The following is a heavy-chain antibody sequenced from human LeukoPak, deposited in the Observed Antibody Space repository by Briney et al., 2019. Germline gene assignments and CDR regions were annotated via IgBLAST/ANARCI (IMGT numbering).Heavy chain of an antibody. CDR3: ARRIAAAGHFDY. J-gene: IGHJ4*02. CDR1: GYTFTGYY. V-gene: IGHV1-2*06. CDR2: INPNSGGT. Sequence: GASVKVSCKASGYTFTGYYLYWVRQAPGQGLEWVGRINPNSGGTNYAQKFQGRVTMTRDTSISTAYMELSSLRSDDTAVFYCARRIAAAGHFDYWGQGTLVTVSS. D-gene: IGHD6-13*01.